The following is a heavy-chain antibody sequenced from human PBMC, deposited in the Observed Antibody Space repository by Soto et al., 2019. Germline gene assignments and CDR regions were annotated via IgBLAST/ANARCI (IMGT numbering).Heavy chain of an antibody. V-gene: IGHV3-23*01. CDR2: MSRTGDNT. D-gene: IGHD3-22*01. CDR1: GFTFSIYA. CDR3: AKDQSNSNPLYYFDF. J-gene: IGHJ4*02. Sequence: GGSLRLSCAASGFTFSIYAMTWVRQSPGKGLEWVSSMSRTGDNTYYADSVKGRFTISRDNSKNTLYLQMNSLRAEDTAIYYCAKDQSNSNPLYYFDFWGPGALVTVSS.